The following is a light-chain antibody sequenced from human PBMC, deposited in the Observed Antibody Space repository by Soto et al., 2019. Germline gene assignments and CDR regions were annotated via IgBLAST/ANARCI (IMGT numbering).Light chain of an antibody. CDR3: SSYTSSSKV. V-gene: IGLV2-14*01. CDR2: EIS. Sequence: QSALTQPASVSGSPGQSITISCTGTGSDVGGYNYVSWYQQHPGKAPKVMIYEISNRPSGVSNRFSGSKSGNTASLTISGLQAEDEADYYCSSYTSSSKVFGGGTKLTVL. J-gene: IGLJ2*01. CDR1: GSDVGGYNY.